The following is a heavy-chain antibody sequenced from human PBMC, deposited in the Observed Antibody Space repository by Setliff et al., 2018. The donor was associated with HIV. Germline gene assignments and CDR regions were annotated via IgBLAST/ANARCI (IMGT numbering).Heavy chain of an antibody. J-gene: IGHJ5*02. CDR3: ARRGRDGVFIMFATGFDP. Sequence: SETLSLTCIVSGGSISSSSYYWGWVRQPPGKGLEWIASIYYSGSTYHNPSLNNRVSISVDTPKNQFSLKVTSVTAADTAIYYCARRGRDGVFIMFATGFDPWGQGALVTVSS. D-gene: IGHD2-8*01. V-gene: IGHV4-39*01. CDR1: GGSISSSSYY. CDR2: IYYSGST.